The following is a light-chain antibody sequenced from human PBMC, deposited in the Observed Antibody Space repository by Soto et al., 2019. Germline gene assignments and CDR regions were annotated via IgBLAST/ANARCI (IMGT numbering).Light chain of an antibody. J-gene: IGKJ2*01. V-gene: IGKV1-33*01. Sequence: DIQLTQSPSSLSASIGDSVTITCQARQDISTSLNWYHRRPGKAPKLLITDASTLQTGVPPRFRGSGAGTDFSFTISRLQPEEFGEYYCHQYENVPTFGQGTKVKIK. CDR2: DAS. CDR3: HQYENVPT. CDR1: QDISTS.